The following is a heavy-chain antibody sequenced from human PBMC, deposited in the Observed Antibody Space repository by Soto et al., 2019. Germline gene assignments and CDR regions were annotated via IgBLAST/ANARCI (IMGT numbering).Heavy chain of an antibody. J-gene: IGHJ5*02. D-gene: IGHD1-1*01. V-gene: IGHV4-4*07. CDR1: GVSISSFD. Sequence: LEILSLTCPVSGVSISSFDLIWIRKLAGQGMARIGRFYDTGTAHPTPSLKSRVMMSVATSKKQFSLKLRSVAAADTAVYYCVGDGTKTCRDWFDPWGQGISVTGSS. CDR2: FYDTGTA. CDR3: VGDGTKTCRDWFDP.